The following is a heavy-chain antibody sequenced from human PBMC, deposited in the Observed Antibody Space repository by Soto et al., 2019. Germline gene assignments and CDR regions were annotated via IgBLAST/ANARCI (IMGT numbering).Heavy chain of an antibody. V-gene: IGHV3-30*18. CDR2: ISYDGSNK. J-gene: IGHJ4*03. CDR1: GFTFSSYG. CDR3: AKEYGSGYSYYFDY. D-gene: IGHD3-22*01. Sequence: PGGSLRLSCAASGFTFSSYGMHWVRQAPGKGLEWVAVISYDGSNKYYADSVKGRFTISRDNSKNTLYLQMNSLRAEDTAVYYCAKEYGSGYSYYFDYWGQGTTVTVS.